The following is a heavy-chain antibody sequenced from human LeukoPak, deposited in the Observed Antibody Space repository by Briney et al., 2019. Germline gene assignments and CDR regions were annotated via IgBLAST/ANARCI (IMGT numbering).Heavy chain of an antibody. CDR3: ARADLAANFDAFDI. CDR1: GGSISSGGYS. CDR2: IYHSGST. Sequence: SETLSLTCAVSGGSISSGGYSWSWIRQPPGKGLEWIGYIYHSGSTYYNPSLKSRVTISVDRSKNQFSLKLSSVTAADTAVYYCARADLAANFDAFDIWGQGTMVTVSS. V-gene: IGHV4-30-2*01. J-gene: IGHJ3*02. D-gene: IGHD6-25*01.